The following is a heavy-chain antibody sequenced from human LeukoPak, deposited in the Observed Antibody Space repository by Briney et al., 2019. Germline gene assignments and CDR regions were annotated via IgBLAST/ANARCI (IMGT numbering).Heavy chain of an antibody. Sequence: ASVKVSCKASGYTFPSYGISWVRQAPGQGLEWMGWISAYNGNTNYAQKLQGRVTMTTDTSTSTAYMELRSLRSDDTAVYYCASGRGSYYVPGFDYWGQGTLVTVSS. J-gene: IGHJ4*02. CDR1: GYTFPSYG. D-gene: IGHD1-26*01. V-gene: IGHV1-18*01. CDR3: ASGRGSYYVPGFDY. CDR2: ISAYNGNT.